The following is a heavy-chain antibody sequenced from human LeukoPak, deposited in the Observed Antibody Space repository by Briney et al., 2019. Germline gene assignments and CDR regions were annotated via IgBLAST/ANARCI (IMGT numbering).Heavy chain of an antibody. CDR2: IYYSGST. J-gene: IGHJ4*02. V-gene: IGHV4-30-4*01. CDR3: ASSSSRGWYDY. Sequence: SETLSLTCSVSGDSISSGDYYWSWIRQPPGKGLEWVGYIYYSGSTYYNPSLKSRVTISVDTSKNQFSLKLSSVTAADTAVYYCASSSSRGWYDYWGQGTLVTVSS. D-gene: IGHD6-19*01. CDR1: GDSISSGDYY.